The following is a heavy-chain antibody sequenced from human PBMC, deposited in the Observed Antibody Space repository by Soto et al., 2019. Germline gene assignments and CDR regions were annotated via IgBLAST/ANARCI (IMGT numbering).Heavy chain of an antibody. J-gene: IGHJ4*02. Sequence: QVQLQESGPGLVKPSETLSLTCTVSGASISSYYWSWVRQPPGKGLEWIGYIYYSGSTSYNPSLKSRVTISLDTSKNQFSLKLSSVTAADTAVYYCTTTGMGYTHDYWGQGTLVTVSS. D-gene: IGHD3-16*02. CDR1: GASISSYY. CDR3: TTTGMGYTHDY. CDR2: IYYSGST. V-gene: IGHV4-59*01.